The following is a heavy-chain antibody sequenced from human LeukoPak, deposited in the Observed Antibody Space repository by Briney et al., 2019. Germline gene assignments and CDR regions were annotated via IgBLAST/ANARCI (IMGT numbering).Heavy chain of an antibody. Sequence: GASVKVSCKASGYTFTSYYMHWVRQAPGQGLEWMGIINPSGGSTSYAQKFQGRVTMTRDTSTSTVYMELSSLRSEDTAVYYCARDRAPFYCSSTSCRYRFDPWGQGTLVTVSS. J-gene: IGHJ5*02. CDR1: GYTFTSYY. D-gene: IGHD2-2*01. V-gene: IGHV1-46*01. CDR2: INPSGGST. CDR3: ARDRAPFYCSSTSCRYRFDP.